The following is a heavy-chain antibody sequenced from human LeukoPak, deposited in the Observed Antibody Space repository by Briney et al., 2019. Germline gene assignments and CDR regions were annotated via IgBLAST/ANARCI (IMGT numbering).Heavy chain of an antibody. Sequence: ASVKVSCKASGYTFTGYYMHWVRQAPGQGLEWMGWINPNSGGTNYAQKFQGRVTMTRDTSISTAYMELSRLRSDDTAVYYCARVRQKTTLRSLDPWGQGTLVTVSS. D-gene: IGHD3-3*01. V-gene: IGHV1-2*02. CDR1: GYTFTGYY. J-gene: IGHJ5*02. CDR3: ARVRQKTTLRSLDP. CDR2: INPNSGGT.